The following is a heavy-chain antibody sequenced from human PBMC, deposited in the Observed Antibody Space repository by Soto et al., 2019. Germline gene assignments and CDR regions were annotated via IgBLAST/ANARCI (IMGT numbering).Heavy chain of an antibody. V-gene: IGHV4-39*01. D-gene: IGHD3-9*01. CDR3: ARLRRYFDWLEDAFDI. Sequence: SETLSLTCTVSGGSISSSSYYWGWIRQPPGKGLEWIGSIYYSGSTYYNPSLKSRVTISVDTSKNQFSLKLSSVTAADTAVYYCARLRRYFDWLEDAFDIWGQGTMVTVSS. J-gene: IGHJ3*02. CDR2: IYYSGST. CDR1: GGSISSSSYY.